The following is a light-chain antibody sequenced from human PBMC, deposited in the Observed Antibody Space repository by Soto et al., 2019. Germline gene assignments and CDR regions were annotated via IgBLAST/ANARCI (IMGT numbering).Light chain of an antibody. J-gene: IGLJ1*01. CDR1: SSDIGGYNF. CDR2: DVT. CDR3: NSYSGGNTLYV. Sequence: QSVLTQPASVSGSPGQSITISCTGTSSDIGGYNFVSWFQQHPGKAPKLLICDVTRRPSGVSDRFSGSMSGNTASLTISGLQAEDEADYYCNSYSGGNTLYVFGSGTKVTVL. V-gene: IGLV2-14*01.